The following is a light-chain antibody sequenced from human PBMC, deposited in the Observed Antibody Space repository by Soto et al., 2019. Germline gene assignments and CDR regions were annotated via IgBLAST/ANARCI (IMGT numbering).Light chain of an antibody. CDR3: SSYAGSSARVV. J-gene: IGLJ2*01. Sequence: QSALTQPASVSGSPGQSITISCTRSSTDFENYNLVSWYQHSPDKAPKLIIYEGTKRPSEISDRFSGSESDTTASLIISGLQPEDEADYYCSSYAGSSARVVFGGGTKVTVL. V-gene: IGLV2-23*01. CDR2: EGT. CDR1: STDFENYNL.